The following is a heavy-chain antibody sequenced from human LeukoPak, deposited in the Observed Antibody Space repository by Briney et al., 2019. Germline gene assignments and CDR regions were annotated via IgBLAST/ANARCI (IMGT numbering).Heavy chain of an antibody. Sequence: GASVKVSCKASGYPFTTYYVHWVRQAPGQGLEWMGLINPAVGDTNYAQKFQDRVTMTIDMSTSTVYMELSSLKSDDTAVDYCVRYLAWFDPWGQGTLVTVSS. CDR3: VRYLAWFDP. V-gene: IGHV1-46*01. CDR2: INPAVGDT. J-gene: IGHJ5*02. D-gene: IGHD2/OR15-2a*01. CDR1: GYPFTTYY.